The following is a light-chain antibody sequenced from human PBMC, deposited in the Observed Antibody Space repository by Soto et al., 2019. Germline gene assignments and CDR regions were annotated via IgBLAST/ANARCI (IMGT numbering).Light chain of an antibody. J-gene: IGKJ1*01. CDR2: DAS. V-gene: IGKV3D-15*01. CDR3: QQYNSYSA. CDR1: QSVSSS. Sequence: EIVLTQSPGTLSLSPGERATLSCRASQSVSSSLAWYQQKPGQAPRLLIYDASNRATGIPARFSGSGSGTEFTLTISSLQPDDFATYYCQQYNSYSAFGQGTKVDI.